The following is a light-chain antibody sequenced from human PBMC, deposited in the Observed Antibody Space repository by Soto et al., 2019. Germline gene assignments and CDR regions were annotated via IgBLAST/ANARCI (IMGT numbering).Light chain of an antibody. CDR3: HQRSNWPSIT. Sequence: EIVLTQSPATLSLSPGERATLSCRASQSVSSYLAWYQQKPGQAPRLLIYDASNRATGIPARFSGSGSGTDFTLTISSLEPEDFAVYYCHQRSNWPSITFGQGTRLEMK. J-gene: IGKJ5*01. V-gene: IGKV3-11*01. CDR1: QSVSSY. CDR2: DAS.